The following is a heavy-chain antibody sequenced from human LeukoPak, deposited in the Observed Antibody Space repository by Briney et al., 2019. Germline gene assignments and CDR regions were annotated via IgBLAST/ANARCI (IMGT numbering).Heavy chain of an antibody. J-gene: IGHJ4*02. D-gene: IGHD3-22*01. V-gene: IGHV4-34*01. CDR2: INHSGST. CDR1: GGSFSGYY. CDR3: ARESKDYDGSGYYFDH. Sequence: PSETLSLTCAVYGGSFSGYYWSWLRQPPGKGLEWIGEINHSGSTNYNPSLKSRVTISVDTSKNQFSLKLSSVTAADTAVYYCARESKDYDGSGYYFDHWGQGSLVTVSS.